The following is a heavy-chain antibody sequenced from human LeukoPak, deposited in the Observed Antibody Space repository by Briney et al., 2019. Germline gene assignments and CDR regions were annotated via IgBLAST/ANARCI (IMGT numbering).Heavy chain of an antibody. V-gene: IGHV3-23*01. J-gene: IGHJ5*01. CDR3: TKFDS. CDR1: GFTFSSYA. CDR2: ITGSDGST. Sequence: GGSLRLSCAASGFTFSSYAMSWVRQAPGKGLEWVATITGSDGSTFYRDSVRGRFTVSRDNSDNVLYLQMHKLRPEDTAVYYCTKFDSWGQGTLVTVSS.